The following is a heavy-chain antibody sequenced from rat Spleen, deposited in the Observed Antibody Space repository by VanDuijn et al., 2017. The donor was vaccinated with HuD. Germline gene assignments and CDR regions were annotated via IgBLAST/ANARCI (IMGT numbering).Heavy chain of an antibody. D-gene: IGHD1-11*01. CDR1: GFSLTNYH. J-gene: IGHJ3*01. CDR3: ARSYGGYTSNWFPY. CDR2: IWTGGST. V-gene: IGHV2-30*01. Sequence: QVQLKESGPGLVQPSQTLSLACTVSGFSLTNYHVHWVRQPSGKGLEWMGVIWTGGSTDYNSALKSRLTISRDTSKSQVFLKMNSLQTDDTVIYFCARSYGGYTSNWFPYWGQGTLVTVSS.